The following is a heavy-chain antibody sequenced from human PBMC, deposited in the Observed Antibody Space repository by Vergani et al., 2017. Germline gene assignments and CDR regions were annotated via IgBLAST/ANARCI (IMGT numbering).Heavy chain of an antibody. Sequence: QVQLVESGGGVVQPGRSLRLSCAASGFTFSSYAMHWVRQAPGKGLEWVAVISYDGSNKYYADSVKGRFTISRDNSKNTLYLQMNSLLAEDTAVYYCAGFILTGYYLHFYYYGMDVWGQGSTVTVSS. V-gene: IGHV3-30-3*01. J-gene: IGHJ6*02. CDR2: ISYDGSNK. D-gene: IGHD3-9*01. CDR1: GFTFSSYA. CDR3: AGFILTGYYLHFYYYGMDV.